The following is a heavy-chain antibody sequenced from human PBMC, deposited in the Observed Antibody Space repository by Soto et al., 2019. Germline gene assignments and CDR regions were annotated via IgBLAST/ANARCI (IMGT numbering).Heavy chain of an antibody. J-gene: IGHJ4*02. V-gene: IGHV4-39*01. D-gene: IGHD3-22*01. Sequence: QLQLQESGPGLVKPSETLSLTCTVSGGSISSSSYYWGWIRQPPGKGLEWIGSIYYSGSTYYNPSLKSRVTISVDTSKNQFSLKLSSVTAADTAVYYCARLSVVIPTYPRFDYWGQGTLVTVSS. CDR2: IYYSGST. CDR1: GGSISSSSYY. CDR3: ARLSVVIPTYPRFDY.